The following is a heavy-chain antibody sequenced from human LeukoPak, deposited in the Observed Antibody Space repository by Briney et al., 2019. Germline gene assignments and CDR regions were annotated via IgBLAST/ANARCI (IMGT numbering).Heavy chain of an antibody. D-gene: IGHD4-17*01. CDR3: ASGGEMTHFDY. Sequence: PGGSLRLSCAASGFTGSSNYMSWLRQAPGKGLEWVSVIYSGGSTYYADSVKGRFTLSRHNSKNTLYLQMNSLRAEDTAVYYCASGGEMTHFDYWGQGTLVTVSS. J-gene: IGHJ4*02. CDR2: IYSGGST. V-gene: IGHV3-53*04. CDR1: GFTGSSNY.